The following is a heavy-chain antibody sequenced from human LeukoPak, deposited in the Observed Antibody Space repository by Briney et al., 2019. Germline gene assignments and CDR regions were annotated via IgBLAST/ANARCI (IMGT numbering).Heavy chain of an antibody. J-gene: IGHJ5*02. Sequence: GGSLRLSCAASGFTVSSNYMSWVRQAPGKGLEWVSVIYSGGSTYYADSVKGRFTISRDNSKNTLYLQMNSLRAEDTAVYYCARDYGDYGSDWFDPCGQRTLVTVSS. D-gene: IGHD4-17*01. V-gene: IGHV3-53*01. CDR1: GFTVSSNY. CDR2: IYSGGST. CDR3: ARDYGDYGSDWFDP.